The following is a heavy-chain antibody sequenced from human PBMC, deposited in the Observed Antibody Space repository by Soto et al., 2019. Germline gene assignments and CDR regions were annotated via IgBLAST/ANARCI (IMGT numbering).Heavy chain of an antibody. CDR2: IYWDDDK. Sequence: QITLKESGPTLVKPTQTLTLTCTFSGFSLTTSGVGVGWIRQPPGKALQWRALIYWDDDKRYSPSLESRLTITKGTSKNQEVLTMTNMDPVDTATYSCAHRPIYGSGIHFDDWGQGTLVTVSS. CDR3: AHRPIYGSGIHFDD. CDR1: GFSLTTSGVG. V-gene: IGHV2-5*02. J-gene: IGHJ4*02. D-gene: IGHD3-10*01.